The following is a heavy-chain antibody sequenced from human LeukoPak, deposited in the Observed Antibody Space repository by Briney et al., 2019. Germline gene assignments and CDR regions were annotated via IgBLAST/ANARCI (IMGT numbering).Heavy chain of an antibody. J-gene: IGHJ4*02. CDR1: GYTFTSYD. Sequence: ASVKVSCKASGYTFTSYDINWVRQATGQGLEWMGWMNPNSGNTGYAQKFQGRVTMTRNTSISTAYMELSSLRSEDTAVYYCARAPTVSVGYCSSVSCQADYWGQGTLVTVSS. V-gene: IGHV1-8*01. D-gene: IGHD2-2*01. CDR2: MNPNSGNT. CDR3: ARAPTVSVGYCSSVSCQADY.